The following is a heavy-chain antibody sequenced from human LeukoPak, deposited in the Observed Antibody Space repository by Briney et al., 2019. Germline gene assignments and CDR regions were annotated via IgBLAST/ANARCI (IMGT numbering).Heavy chain of an antibody. Sequence: SETLSLTCTVSGGSISSYYWSWIRQPPGKGLEWIGYIYYSGSTNYNPSLKSRVTISVDTSKNQFSLKLSSVTAADTAVYYCARGDSVWGSYRYTVSFGYWGQGTLVTVSS. CDR1: GGSISSYY. J-gene: IGHJ4*02. D-gene: IGHD3-16*02. V-gene: IGHV4-59*01. CDR3: ARGDSVWGSYRYTVSFGY. CDR2: IYYSGST.